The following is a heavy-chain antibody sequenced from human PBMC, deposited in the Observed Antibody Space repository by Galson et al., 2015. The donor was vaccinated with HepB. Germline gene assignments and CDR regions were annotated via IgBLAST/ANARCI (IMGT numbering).Heavy chain of an antibody. V-gene: IGHV3-13*01. CDR2: IGTAGET. CDR1: GFTFSRYD. CDR3: VREDLGRYFDL. Sequence: SLRLSCAASGFTFSRYDMRWVRQAPGKGLEWVSGIGTAGETYYPGSVKGRFTISRENAKNSLCLQMNSLRAGDTAVYYCVREDLGRYFDLWGRGTLVTVYS. J-gene: IGHJ2*01.